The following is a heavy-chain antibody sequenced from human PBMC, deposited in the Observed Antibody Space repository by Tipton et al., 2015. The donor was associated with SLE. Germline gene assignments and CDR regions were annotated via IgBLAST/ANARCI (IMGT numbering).Heavy chain of an antibody. V-gene: IGHV4-39*07. J-gene: IGHJ3*02. CDR2: IYYSGST. CDR1: GGSISSSSYY. Sequence: TLSLTCTVSGGSISSSSYYWGWIRQPPGKGLEWIGSIYYSGSTYYNPSLKSRVTISLDTSKNQFSLKLSSVTAADTAVYYCARTQLRVSPNAFDIWGQGTMVTVSS. D-gene: IGHD3-3*01. CDR3: ARTQLRVSPNAFDI.